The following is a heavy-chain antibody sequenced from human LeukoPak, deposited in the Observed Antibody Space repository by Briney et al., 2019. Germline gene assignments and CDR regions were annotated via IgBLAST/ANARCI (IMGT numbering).Heavy chain of an antibody. D-gene: IGHD3-22*01. V-gene: IGHV4-38-2*02. CDR2: IYHTGST. CDR1: GHSIINSYY. J-gene: IGHJ1*01. CDR3: ARMVDSSGFSPCQH. Sequence: SETLSLTCTVSGHSIINSYYWGWIRQPPGKGLEWIGSIYHTGSTYYNPSLKSRITISIDTSKNQFSLKVNSVTAADTAVYYCARMVDSSGFSPCQHWGQGTLVTISS.